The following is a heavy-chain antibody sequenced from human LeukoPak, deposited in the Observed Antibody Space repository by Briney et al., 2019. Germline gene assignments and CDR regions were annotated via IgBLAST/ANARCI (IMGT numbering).Heavy chain of an antibody. J-gene: IGHJ4*02. CDR1: GFTFSSYS. Sequence: GGSLRLSCAASGFTFSSYSMNWVRQAPGKGLEWVSYISSSSSTIYYADSVKGRFTISRDNAKNSLYLQMNSLRAEDTAVYYCARDEGSSSSWYDYWGQGTLVTVSS. V-gene: IGHV3-48*01. D-gene: IGHD6-13*01. CDR2: ISSSSSTI. CDR3: ARDEGSSSSWYDY.